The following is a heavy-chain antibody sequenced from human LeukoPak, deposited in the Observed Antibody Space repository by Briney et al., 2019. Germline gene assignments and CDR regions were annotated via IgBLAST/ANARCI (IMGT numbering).Heavy chain of an antibody. CDR1: GGSISSDY. D-gene: IGHD3-10*01. CDR3: ASGSSGSYYNA. Sequence: SETLSLTCTVSGGSISSDYWSWIRQPPGKGLEWIGNIYSSGSASFNPPLKSRVTISLDTSKNQFSLKLSSATAADTAVYYCASGSSGSYYNAWGQGTLVTVSS. CDR2: IYSSGSA. J-gene: IGHJ5*02. V-gene: IGHV4-4*09.